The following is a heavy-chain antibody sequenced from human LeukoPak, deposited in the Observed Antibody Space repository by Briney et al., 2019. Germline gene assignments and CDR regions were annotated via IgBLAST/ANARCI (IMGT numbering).Heavy chain of an antibody. CDR2: ILPDDSDT. CDR1: GYTFTNHW. D-gene: IGHD1-26*01. CDR3: ARGGAVGNSPYSMDV. V-gene: IGHV5-51*01. Sequence: GESLKISCKGSGYTFTNHWIAWVRQMPGKGLAWMGIILPDDSDTRYSPSFEGQVTISAAKSTGTAYLQWSSLEASDTATYYCARGGAVGNSPYSMDVWGQGTRVTVSS. J-gene: IGHJ6*02.